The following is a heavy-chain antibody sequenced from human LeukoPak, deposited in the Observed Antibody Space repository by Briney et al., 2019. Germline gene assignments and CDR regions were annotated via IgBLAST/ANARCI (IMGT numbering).Heavy chain of an antibody. J-gene: IGHJ2*01. D-gene: IGHD6-19*01. V-gene: IGHV4-39*07. Sequence: SETLSLTCTVSGGSVSSSNYYWGWIRQPPGKGLEWIGSMHYGGTTYYKSSLESRVTISVDTSKNQFSLKLSSVTAADTAVYYCARAGIAVADPYWYFDLWGRGTLVTVSS. CDR3: ARAGIAVADPYWYFDL. CDR1: GGSVSSSNYY. CDR2: MHYGGTT.